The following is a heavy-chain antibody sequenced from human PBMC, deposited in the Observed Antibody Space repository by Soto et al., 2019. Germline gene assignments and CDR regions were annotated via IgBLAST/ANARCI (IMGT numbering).Heavy chain of an antibody. J-gene: IGHJ6*02. CDR3: ACHRGAAATYYYYYSMDV. CDR2: ISSSSSYT. V-gene: IGHV3-11*05. CDR1: GFTFSDYY. D-gene: IGHD6-13*01. Sequence: QVQLVESGGGLVKPGGSLRLSCAASGFTFSDYYMSRIRQAPGKGLEWVSYISSSSSYTNYADSVKGRFTISRDNAKNSLYLQMNSLRAEDTAVYYCACHRGAAATYYYYYSMDVWGQGTTVTVSS.